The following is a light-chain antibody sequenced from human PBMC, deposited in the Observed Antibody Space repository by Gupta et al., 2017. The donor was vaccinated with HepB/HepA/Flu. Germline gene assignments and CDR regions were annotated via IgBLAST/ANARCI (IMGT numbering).Light chain of an antibody. CDR3: AAWDNSLSGYV. Sequence: QSVLPPPPYASGTPGQRLIISCSGSSSNVGCDNVYWYQQLPGPAPKLLIYNADQRPSGVPDRFSGSKSGTSASLAISGLRSEDEADYYCAAWDNSLSGYVFGTGTWVTVL. CDR2: NAD. V-gene: IGLV1-47*02. J-gene: IGLJ1*01. CDR1: SSNVGCDN.